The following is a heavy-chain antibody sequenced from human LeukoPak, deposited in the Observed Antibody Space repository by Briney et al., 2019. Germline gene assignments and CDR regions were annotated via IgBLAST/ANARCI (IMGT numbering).Heavy chain of an antibody. V-gene: IGHV4-34*01. CDR1: GGSFSGYY. CDR3: ARPRRLLHNWFDP. Sequence: SETLSLTCAVYGGSFSGYYRSWIRQPPGKGLEWIGEINHSGSTNYNPSLKSRVTISVDTSKNQFSLKLSSVTAADTAVYYCARPRRLLHNWFDPWGQGTLVTVSS. CDR2: INHSGST. D-gene: IGHD3-22*01. J-gene: IGHJ5*02.